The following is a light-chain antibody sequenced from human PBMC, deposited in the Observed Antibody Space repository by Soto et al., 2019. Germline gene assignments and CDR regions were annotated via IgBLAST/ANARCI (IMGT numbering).Light chain of an antibody. V-gene: IGLV2-14*01. CDR3: SSYTSYSTLVV. Sequence: QSALTQPASVSGSPAQSITISCTGTSSDVGGYNYVSWYQQHPGKAPKLMIYDVSNRPSGVSNRFSGSKSGNTASLTISGLQAEDETDYYCSSYTSYSTLVVFGGGTKLTVL. CDR1: SSDVGGYNY. J-gene: IGLJ2*01. CDR2: DVS.